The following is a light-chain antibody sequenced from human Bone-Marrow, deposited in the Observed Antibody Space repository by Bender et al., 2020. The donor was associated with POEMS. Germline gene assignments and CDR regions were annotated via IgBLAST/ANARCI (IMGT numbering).Light chain of an antibody. V-gene: IGLV1-44*01. CDR3: QSYDSSLTGSAV. Sequence: QSVMTQPPSASGTPGQRVTISCSGSSSNIGDNTVNWYQQLPGTAPKLLIYINNQRPSGVPDRFSASKSGTSASLAITGLQAEDEADYYCQSYDSSLTGSAVFGGGTKLTVL. CDR1: SSNIGDNT. CDR2: INN. J-gene: IGLJ3*02.